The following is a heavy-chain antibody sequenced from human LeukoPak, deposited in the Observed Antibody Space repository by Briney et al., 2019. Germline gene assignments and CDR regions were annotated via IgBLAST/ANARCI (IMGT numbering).Heavy chain of an antibody. D-gene: IGHD1/OR15-1a*01. CDR2: ISVYNGYT. CDR1: GYTFTSYG. J-gene: IGHJ6*02. CDR3: ARVRVTGTSIYYDYGMDV. Sequence: GASVKVSCKASGYTFTSYGISWVRQAPGQGLEWMGWISVYNGYTNYAQNLQGRVSMTTDTSTSTAYMELRSLRSDDTAVYYCARVRVTGTSIYYDYGMDVWGQGTTVTVSS. V-gene: IGHV1-18*01.